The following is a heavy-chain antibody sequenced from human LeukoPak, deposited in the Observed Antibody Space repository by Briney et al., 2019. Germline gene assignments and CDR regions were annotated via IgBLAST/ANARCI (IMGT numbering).Heavy chain of an antibody. CDR1: GGSISSYY. CDR2: IYTSGST. Sequence: PSETLSLTCTVSGGSISSYYWSWIRQPAGKGLEWIGRIYTSGSTNYNPSLKSRVTMSVDTSKNQFSLKLSSVTAADTAVYYCARSSHRYSSSWYGPKNWFDPWGQGTLVTVSS. CDR3: ARSSHRYSSSWYGPKNWFDP. J-gene: IGHJ5*02. D-gene: IGHD6-13*01. V-gene: IGHV4-4*07.